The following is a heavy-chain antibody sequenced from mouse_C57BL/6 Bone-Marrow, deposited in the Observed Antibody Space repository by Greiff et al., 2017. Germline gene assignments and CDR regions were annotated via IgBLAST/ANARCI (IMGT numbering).Heavy chain of an antibody. CDR2: IYPVSGET. CDR1: GYTFTDHI. Sequence: QVQLKQSGAELASPGASVTLSCKASGYTFTDHIMNWVKKRPGQGLDWIGRIYPVSGETNYNQKFMGKATFSVDRSSSAVYMLLNSLTSEGPAVYYCGRGGRFAWFAYWGQGTLVTVSA. CDR3: GRGGRFAWFAY. V-gene: IGHV1-11*01. J-gene: IGHJ3*01.